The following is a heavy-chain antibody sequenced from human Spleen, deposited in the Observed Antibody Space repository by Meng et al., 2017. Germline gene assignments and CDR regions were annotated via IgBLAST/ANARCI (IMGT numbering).Heavy chain of an antibody. Sequence: GGSLRLSCAASGFTFSSYAMNWVRQAPGKGLEWVSAISRSGDSTYYADSVKGRFTISRDNSQNTLYLQMNSLRAEDTAVYYCAKRSRGGAVAGPKNYFDYWGLGTLVTVSS. J-gene: IGHJ4*02. CDR1: GFTFSSYA. V-gene: IGHV3-23*01. D-gene: IGHD6-19*01. CDR3: AKRSRGGAVAGPKNYFDY. CDR2: ISRSGDST.